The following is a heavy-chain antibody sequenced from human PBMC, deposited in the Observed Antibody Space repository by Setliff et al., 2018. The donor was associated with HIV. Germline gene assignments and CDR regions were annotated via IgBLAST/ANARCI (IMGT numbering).Heavy chain of an antibody. CDR2: IIPVFGTA. CDR3: AKEVATTYYYRYMDV. CDR1: GGTFSDSA. D-gene: IGHD5-12*01. J-gene: IGHJ6*03. V-gene: IGHV1-69*06. Sequence: SVKVSCKASGGTFSDSAINWVRQAPGQGLEWMGRIIPVFGTANYAPKFPDRVTITADKSTSTACLELSSLRSDDTAVYYCAKEVATTYYYRYMDVWGTG.